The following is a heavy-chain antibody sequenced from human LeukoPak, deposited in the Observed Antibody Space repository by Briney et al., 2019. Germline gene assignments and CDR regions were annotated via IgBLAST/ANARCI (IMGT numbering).Heavy chain of an antibody. CDR3: ARDWPLSTYYYDSSGHRAFDI. D-gene: IGHD3-22*01. CDR1: GGSISSSSYY. CDR2: IYYSGST. J-gene: IGHJ3*02. Sequence: PSETLSLTCTVSGGSISSSSYYWGWIRQPPGKGLEWIGSIYYSGSTNYNPSLKSRVTISVDTSKNQFSLKLSSVTAADTAVYYCARDWPLSTYYYDSSGHRAFDIWGQGTMVTVSS. V-gene: IGHV4-39*07.